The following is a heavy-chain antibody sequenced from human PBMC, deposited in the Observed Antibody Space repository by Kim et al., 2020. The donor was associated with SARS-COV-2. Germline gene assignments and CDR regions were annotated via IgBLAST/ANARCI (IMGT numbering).Heavy chain of an antibody. J-gene: IGHJ5*02. CDR1: GGSISSGGYS. CDR2: IYHSGST. D-gene: IGHD3-3*01. CDR3: ARYYDFWSGYDWFDP. V-gene: IGHV4-30-2*01. Sequence: SETLSLTCAVSGGSISSGGYSWSWIRQPPGKGLEWIGYIYHSGSTYYNPSLKSRVTISVDRSKNQFSLKLSSVTAADTAVYYCARYYDFWSGYDWFDPWGQGTLVTVSS.